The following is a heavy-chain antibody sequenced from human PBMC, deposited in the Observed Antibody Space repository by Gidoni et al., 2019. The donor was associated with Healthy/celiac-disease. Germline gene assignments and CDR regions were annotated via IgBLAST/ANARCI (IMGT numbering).Heavy chain of an antibody. CDR1: GSTFSSYA. CDR3: AKDRPRSYYDSSGYYGDAFDI. J-gene: IGHJ3*02. CDR2: ISGSGGST. V-gene: IGHV3-23*01. D-gene: IGHD3-22*01. Sequence: EVQLLESGGGLVQPGGSLRLSCAASGSTFSSYAMSWGRQAPGKGLGWVSAISGSGGSTYYADSVKGRFTISRDNSKNTLYLQMNSLRAEDTAVYYCAKDRPRSYYDSSGYYGDAFDIWGQGTMVTVSS.